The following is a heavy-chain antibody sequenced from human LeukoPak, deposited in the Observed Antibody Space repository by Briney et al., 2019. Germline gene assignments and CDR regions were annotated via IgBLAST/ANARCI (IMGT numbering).Heavy chain of an antibody. J-gene: IGHJ4*02. CDR2: ISYDGRNK. D-gene: IGHD3-22*01. CDR1: GFTFSSYA. CDR3: ARNYYDSSGYYFTTIFDY. V-gene: IGHV3-30*04. Sequence: GGSLRLSCAASGFTFSSYAMHWVRPAPGRGLEWVAVISYDGRNKYYADSVKGRCTISRDNSKNTLYLQMNSLRAEDTAVYYCARNYYDSSGYYFTTIFDYWGQGTLVTVSS.